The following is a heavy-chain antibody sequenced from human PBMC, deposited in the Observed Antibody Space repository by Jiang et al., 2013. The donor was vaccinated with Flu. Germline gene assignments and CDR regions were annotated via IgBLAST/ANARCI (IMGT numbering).Heavy chain of an antibody. CDR1: GYIFTNYG. J-gene: IGHJ4*02. CDR2: ISPYNGNT. V-gene: IGHV1-18*04. CDR3: ARDLSEDDSLSASYLDS. D-gene: IGHD3-3*01. Sequence: KKPGASVKVSCKASGYIFTNYGLTWVRQAPGHGLEWMGWISPYNGNTKYEEKFQGRLALTTDTVRDTAFLELRSLRSDDTAVYYCARDLSEDDSLSASYLDSWGQGTRVTVSS.